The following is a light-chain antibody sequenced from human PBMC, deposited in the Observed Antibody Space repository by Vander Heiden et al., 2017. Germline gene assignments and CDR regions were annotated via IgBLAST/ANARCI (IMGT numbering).Light chain of an antibody. CDR2: CAS. CDR1: QSVLYSSNIRNY. J-gene: IGKJ5*01. Sequence: DILITQSPDSGAVSLGERANSNCKSIQSVLYSSNIRNYLAWYQLKPGQTPKLLIYCASTRESGVPPRFSGSGSGTDFTLTLRSLQAEDVAVYYCQKYYSTPLTFGQGTRMEI. CDR3: QKYYSTPLT. V-gene: IGKV4-1*01.